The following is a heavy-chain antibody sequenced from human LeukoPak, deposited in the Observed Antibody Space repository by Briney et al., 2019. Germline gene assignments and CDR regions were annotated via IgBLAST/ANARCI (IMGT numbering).Heavy chain of an antibody. D-gene: IGHD1-26*01. V-gene: IGHV5-51*01. CDR2: IYPGDSDT. J-gene: IGHJ4*02. CDR3: ARQESGSYYAPPDGPDY. CDR1: GYSFTSYW. Sequence: GESLKISCKGSGYSFTSYWIGWVRQMPGKGLEWMGIIYPGDSDTRYSPSFQGQVTISADKSISTAYLQWSSLKASDTAMYYCARQESGSYYAPPDGPDYWGQGTLVTVSS.